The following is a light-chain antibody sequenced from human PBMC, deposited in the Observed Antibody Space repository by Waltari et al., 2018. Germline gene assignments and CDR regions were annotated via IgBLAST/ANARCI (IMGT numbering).Light chain of an antibody. V-gene: IGKV1-33*01. CDR1: QDISNY. CDR2: DAS. Sequence: DIQMTQSPSSLSASVGDRVTITCQSSQDISNYVNWYQQKPGKAPKLLIYDASNLETGVPSRFSGSGSGTDFTFTISSLEPEDIATYYCQQDDNLPPYNFGQGTKLEIK. CDR3: QQDDNLPPYN. J-gene: IGKJ2*01.